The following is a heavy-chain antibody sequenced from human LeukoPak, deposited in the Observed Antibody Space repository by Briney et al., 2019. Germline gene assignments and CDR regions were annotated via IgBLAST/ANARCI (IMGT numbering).Heavy chain of an antibody. CDR3: ARDPIAAAGLPGDY. J-gene: IGHJ4*02. CDR2: INPNSGGT. D-gene: IGHD6-13*01. V-gene: IGHV1-2*02. Sequence: GASVKVSCNAPGYSFTGYYMHWVRQAPGQGLGWMGWINPNSGGTNYAQKFQGRVTMTRDTSISTAYMELSRLRYDDTAVYYCARDPIAAAGLPGDYWGQGTLVTVSS. CDR1: GYSFTGYY.